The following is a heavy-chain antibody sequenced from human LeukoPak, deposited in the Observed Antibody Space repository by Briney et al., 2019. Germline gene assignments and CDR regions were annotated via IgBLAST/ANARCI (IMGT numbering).Heavy chain of an antibody. Sequence: SETLSLTCTVSGGSISTYYWSWIRQPPGKGLEWIGYIYYSGISNYNPSLKSRVTMSVDSSNNQFSLKLTSVTAADTAVYYCARGYSSTNFDYWGQGTLVTVSS. CDR2: IYYSGIS. CDR3: ARGYSSTNFDY. D-gene: IGHD5-18*01. J-gene: IGHJ4*02. V-gene: IGHV4-59*01. CDR1: GGSISTYY.